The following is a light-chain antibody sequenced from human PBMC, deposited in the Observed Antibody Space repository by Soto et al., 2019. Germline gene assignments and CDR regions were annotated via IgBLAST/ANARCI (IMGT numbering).Light chain of an antibody. CDR2: AAS. CDR3: QQSYSTRMWM. CDR1: QSISSY. Sequence: DIQMTQSPASLSASVGDRVTITCGASQSISSYLNWYHQKPWKAPKLLIYAASSLQSGVPSRFSGSGSGPEVTLAMSRLQPEYVGTYYRQQSYSTRMWMFGQGTNV. J-gene: IGKJ1*01. V-gene: IGKV1-39*01.